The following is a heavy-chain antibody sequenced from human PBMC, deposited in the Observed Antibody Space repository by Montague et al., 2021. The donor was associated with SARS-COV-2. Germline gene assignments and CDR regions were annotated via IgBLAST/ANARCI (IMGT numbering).Heavy chain of an antibody. CDR1: GFTFSSYS. J-gene: IGHJ4*02. CDR2: ISSSSSYI. V-gene: IGHV3-21*01. Sequence: SLRLSCAASGFTFSSYSMNWVRQAPGKGLEWVSSISSSSSYIYYADSVKGRFTISRDNAKNSLYLQMNSLRAEDTAVYYCARDSKSYYCGSFFRGGNYFDYWGQGTLVTVSS. CDR3: ARDSKSYYCGSFFRGGNYFDY. D-gene: IGHD3-10*01.